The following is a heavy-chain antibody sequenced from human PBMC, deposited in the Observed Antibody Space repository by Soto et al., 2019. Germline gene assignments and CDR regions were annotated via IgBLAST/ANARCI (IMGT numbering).Heavy chain of an antibody. Sequence: SETLSLTCTVSGGSLSSYYWTWIRQSPGKGLEWIGYVYFSGNTNYNPSLKSRVTISIDTSKNQFSLRLASVTAADTAFYYCGSVRPSGYVLSWGQGTLVTVYS. J-gene: IGHJ5*02. V-gene: IGHV4-59*01. CDR3: GSVRPSGYVLS. CDR2: VYFSGNT. CDR1: GGSLSSYY. D-gene: IGHD6-25*01.